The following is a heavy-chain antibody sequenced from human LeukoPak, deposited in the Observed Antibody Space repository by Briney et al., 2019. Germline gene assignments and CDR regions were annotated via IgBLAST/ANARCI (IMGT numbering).Heavy chain of an antibody. V-gene: IGHV3-48*03. CDR1: GFTFSSYE. CDR3: ARDLISSGFDY. Sequence: GGSLRLSCAASGFTFSSYEMNWVRQAPGKGLEWVSYISSSGSTIYYADSVKGRFTISRDNAKNSLYLQMNSLRAEDTAVYYCARDLISSGFDYWGQGTLVTVSS. D-gene: IGHD3-22*01. CDR2: ISSSGSTI. J-gene: IGHJ4*02.